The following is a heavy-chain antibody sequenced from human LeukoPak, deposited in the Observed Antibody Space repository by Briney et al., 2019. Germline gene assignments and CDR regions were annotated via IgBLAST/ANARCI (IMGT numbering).Heavy chain of an antibody. CDR3: AAGGGIVGATTAFDI. Sequence: GASVKVSCKASGFTFTSSGMQWVRQARGQRLEWVGWIVVGSGNTNYAQKFQERVTITRDMSTSTAYMELSSLRSEDTAVYYCAAGGGIVGATTAFDIWGQGTMVTVSS. CDR2: IVVGSGNT. D-gene: IGHD1-26*01. CDR1: GFTFTSSG. J-gene: IGHJ3*02. V-gene: IGHV1-58*02.